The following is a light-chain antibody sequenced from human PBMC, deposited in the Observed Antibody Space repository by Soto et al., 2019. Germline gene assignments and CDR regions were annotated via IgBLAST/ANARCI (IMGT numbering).Light chain of an antibody. CDR1: QSISSW. V-gene: IGKV1-5*03. CDR3: QQYNSYPLT. Sequence: DIQMTQSPSTLSASVGDRVTITCRASQSISSWLAWYQQKPGKAPKLLIYKASSLESGVPSRFSGRGSGTEFTLTISSLQPDDFATYYCQQYNSYPLTFDGGTKVEIK. J-gene: IGKJ4*01. CDR2: KAS.